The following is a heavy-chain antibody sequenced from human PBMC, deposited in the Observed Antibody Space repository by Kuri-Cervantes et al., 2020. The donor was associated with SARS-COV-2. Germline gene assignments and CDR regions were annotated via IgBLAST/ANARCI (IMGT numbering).Heavy chain of an antibody. J-gene: IGHJ4*02. V-gene: IGHV3-48*01. CDR3: ARARGIYSSSLRFDY. CDR2: ISSSSSTI. CDR1: GFLFSASA. Sequence: GGSLRLSCEVSGFLFSASAIHWVRQAPGKGLEWVSYISSSSSTIYYADSVKGRFTISRDNAKNSLYLQMNSLRAEDTAVYYCARARGIYSSSLRFDYWGQGAVVTVSS. D-gene: IGHD6-6*01.